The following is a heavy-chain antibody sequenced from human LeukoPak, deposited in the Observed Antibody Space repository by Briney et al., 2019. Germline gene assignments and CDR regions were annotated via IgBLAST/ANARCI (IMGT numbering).Heavy chain of an antibody. J-gene: IGHJ4*02. D-gene: IGHD2-15*01. CDR1: GFTFSSYG. Sequence: GGSLRLSCAASGFTFSSYGMHWVRQAPGKGLEWVAVIWYDGSNKYYADSVKGRFTISRDNSKNTLYLQMNSLRAEDTAVYYCAKEYCRGGSRYRNFDYWGQGTLVTVSS. CDR3: AKEYCRGGSRYRNFDY. CDR2: IWYDGSNK. V-gene: IGHV3-33*06.